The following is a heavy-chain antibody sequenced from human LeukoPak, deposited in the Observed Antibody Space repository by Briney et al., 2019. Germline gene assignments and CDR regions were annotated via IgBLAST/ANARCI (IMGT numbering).Heavy chain of an antibody. CDR2: MNYDGSTT. CDR1: GFTFSSAS. D-gene: IGHD1-7*01. CDR3: ARAGNYYFED. Sequence: GGSLRLSCAASGFTFSSASMHWVRQVPGEGPVWVSRMNYDGSTTNYADSVKGRFTISRDNAKSTLYLQMNGLRVEDTAVYYCARAGNYYFEDWGQGTLVTVSS. V-gene: IGHV3-74*01. J-gene: IGHJ4*02.